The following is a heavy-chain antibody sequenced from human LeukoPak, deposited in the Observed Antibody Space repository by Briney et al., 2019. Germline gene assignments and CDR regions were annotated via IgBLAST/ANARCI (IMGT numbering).Heavy chain of an antibody. CDR1: GGTFSSYA. CDR3: ASGGYCSGGSCYVGSSPAGELFDY. J-gene: IGHJ4*02. V-gene: IGHV1-69*05. CDR2: IIPIFGTA. Sequence: SVKVSCKASGGTFSSYAISWVRQAPGQGLEWMGGIIPIFGTANYAQKFQGRVTITTDESSSTAYMELSSLRSEDTAVYYCASGGYCSGGSCYVGSSPAGELFDYWGQGTLVTVSS. D-gene: IGHD2-15*01.